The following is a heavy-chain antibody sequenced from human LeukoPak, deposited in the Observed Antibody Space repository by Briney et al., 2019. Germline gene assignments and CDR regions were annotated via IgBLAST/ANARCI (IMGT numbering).Heavy chain of an antibody. CDR3: ARGLEYDFWSGNYSDGFDK. D-gene: IGHD3-3*01. V-gene: IGHV4-34*01. Sequence: PSETLSLTCAVYGGPFSTYYWSWIRQPPGKGLEWIGEINHSGSANYNPSLKSRVTISVDTSKNQCSLQLNSLTAADTAVYYCARGLEYDFWSGNYSDGFDKWGQGTMVTVSP. J-gene: IGHJ3*02. CDR2: INHSGSA. CDR1: GGPFSTYY.